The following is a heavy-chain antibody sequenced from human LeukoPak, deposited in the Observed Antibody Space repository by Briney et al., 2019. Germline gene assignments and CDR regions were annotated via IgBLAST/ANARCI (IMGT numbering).Heavy chain of an antibody. Sequence: SETLSLTCAVYGGSFSGYYWGWIRQPPGKGLEWIGSIYYSRSTYYNPSLKSRVTISVDTSKNQLSLKLSSVTAADTAVYYCARVGKQWLVLRGWFDPWGQGTLVTVSS. CDR3: ARVGKQWLVLRGWFDP. V-gene: IGHV4-34*01. J-gene: IGHJ5*02. D-gene: IGHD6-19*01. CDR1: GGSFSGYY. CDR2: IYYSRST.